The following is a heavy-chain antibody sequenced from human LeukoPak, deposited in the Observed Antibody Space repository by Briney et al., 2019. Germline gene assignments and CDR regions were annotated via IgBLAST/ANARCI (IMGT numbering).Heavy chain of an antibody. D-gene: IGHD3-10*01. Sequence: GGSLRLSCAASGFTFGSYGMHWVRQAPGKGLEWVTFIRSDGSNKYYADSVKGRFTISRDNSKNTLYLQMNSLRAEDTAVYYCARDAGSGSYFDAFDIWGQGTMVTVSS. V-gene: IGHV3-30*02. CDR1: GFTFGSYG. CDR2: IRSDGSNK. J-gene: IGHJ3*02. CDR3: ARDAGSGSYFDAFDI.